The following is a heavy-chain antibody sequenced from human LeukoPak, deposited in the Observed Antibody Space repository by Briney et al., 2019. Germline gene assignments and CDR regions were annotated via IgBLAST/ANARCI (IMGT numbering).Heavy chain of an antibody. Sequence: SETLSLTCSVSGGSISSSDYHWGWIRQPPGKGLEWIGSIYYSGSTHYNPSLKSPVTISVDTAKNQFSLKLSSVTAADTAVYYCARAGWELLSYFDYWGQGTLVTVSS. V-gene: IGHV4-39*01. CDR3: ARAGWELLSYFDY. CDR1: GGSISSSDYH. D-gene: IGHD1-26*01. J-gene: IGHJ4*02. CDR2: IYYSGST.